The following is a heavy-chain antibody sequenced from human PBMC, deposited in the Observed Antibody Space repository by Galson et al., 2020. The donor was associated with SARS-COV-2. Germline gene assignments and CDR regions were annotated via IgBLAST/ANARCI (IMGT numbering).Heavy chain of an antibody. Sequence: GGSLRLSCAASGFTFSSYAMSWVRQAPGKGLEWVSAISGSGGSTYYADSVKGRFTISRDNSKNTLYLQMNSLRAEDTAVYYCAKDARGHQIVATISDYWGQGTLVTVSS. J-gene: IGHJ4*02. D-gene: IGHD5-12*01. CDR2: ISGSGGST. CDR3: AKDARGHQIVATISDY. CDR1: GFTFSSYA. V-gene: IGHV3-23*01.